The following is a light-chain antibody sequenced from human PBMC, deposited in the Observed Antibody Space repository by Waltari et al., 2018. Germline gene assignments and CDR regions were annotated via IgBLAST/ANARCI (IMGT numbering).Light chain of an antibody. CDR3: SSYAGSNNYV. V-gene: IGLV2-8*01. J-gene: IGLJ1*01. CDR2: EVS. Sequence: QSALTQPPSASGSPGQSVTIPCTGSSSYVGGYNDVSWYQQHPGKAPKLMIYEVSKRPSGVPDRFSGSKSGNTASLTVSGLQAEDEADYYCSSYAGSNNYVFGTGTKVTVL. CDR1: SSYVGGYND.